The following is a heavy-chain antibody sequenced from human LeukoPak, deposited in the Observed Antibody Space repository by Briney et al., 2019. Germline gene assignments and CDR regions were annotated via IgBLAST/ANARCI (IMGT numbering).Heavy chain of an antibody. D-gene: IGHD3-3*01. CDR3: AKDISLWSGPDY. Sequence: PGGSLRLSCAASGFTFDDYAMHWVRQAPGKGLEWVSLISGDGGSTYYADSVKGRLTISRDNSKNSLYPQMNSLRTEDTALYYCAKDISLWSGPDYWGQGTLVTVSS. CDR1: GFTFDDYA. V-gene: IGHV3-43*02. J-gene: IGHJ4*02. CDR2: ISGDGGST.